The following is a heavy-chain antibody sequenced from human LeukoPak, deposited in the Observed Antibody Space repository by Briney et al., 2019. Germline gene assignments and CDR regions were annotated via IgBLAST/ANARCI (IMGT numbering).Heavy chain of an antibody. Sequence: ASETLSLTCAVSGGSISSSNWWSWVRQPPGKGLEWIGEIYHSGSTNYNPSLMSRLTISVDTSKNQFSLKLSSVTAADTAVYYCARGLTYYYGSQMHVWGLGTTVTVSS. CDR1: GGSISSSNW. CDR2: IYHSGST. V-gene: IGHV4-4*02. D-gene: IGHD3-10*01. CDR3: ARGLTYYYGSQMHV. J-gene: IGHJ6*02.